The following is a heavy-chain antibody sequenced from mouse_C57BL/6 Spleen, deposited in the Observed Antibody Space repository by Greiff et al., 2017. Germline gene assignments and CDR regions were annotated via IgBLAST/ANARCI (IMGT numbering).Heavy chain of an antibody. CDR3: TRSLYYGYDFDY. J-gene: IGHJ2*01. Sequence: EVQRVESGTVLARPGASVKMSCKTSGYTFTSYWMHWVNQRPGQGLEWIGAIFPGNSDTSYNQKFKGKAKLTAVTSASTAYMELSSLTNEDSAVDYCTRSLYYGYDFDYWGQGTTLTVSS. D-gene: IGHD2-2*01. V-gene: IGHV1-5*01. CDR1: GYTFTSYW. CDR2: IFPGNSDT.